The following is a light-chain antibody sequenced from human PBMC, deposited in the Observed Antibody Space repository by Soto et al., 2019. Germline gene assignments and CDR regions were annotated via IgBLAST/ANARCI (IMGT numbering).Light chain of an antibody. CDR3: QSYDSSNQNWV. J-gene: IGLJ3*02. CDR2: EDN. CDR1: SGSIASNY. V-gene: IGLV6-57*04. Sequence: NFMLTQPHPVSESPGKTVTISCTRSSGSIASNYVQWYQQRPGSAPTTVIYEDNQRPSGVPDRFSGSIDSSSNSASLTISGLKTEDEADYYCQSYDSSNQNWVFGGGTKLTVL.